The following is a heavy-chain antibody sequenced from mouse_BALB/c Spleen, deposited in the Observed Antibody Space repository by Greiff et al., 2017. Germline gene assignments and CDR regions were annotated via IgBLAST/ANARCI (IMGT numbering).Heavy chain of an antibody. J-gene: IGHJ4*01. Sequence: VQLKESGPELVKPRASVKIPCKASGYTFTDYNMDWVKQSHGKSLEWIGDINPNNGGTIYNQKFKGKATLTVDKSSSTAYMELRSLTSDDTAVYYCARRATAMDYWGQGTSVTVSS. V-gene: IGHV1-18*01. D-gene: IGHD3-1*01. CDR3: ARRATAMDY. CDR2: INPNNGGT. CDR1: GYTFTDYN.